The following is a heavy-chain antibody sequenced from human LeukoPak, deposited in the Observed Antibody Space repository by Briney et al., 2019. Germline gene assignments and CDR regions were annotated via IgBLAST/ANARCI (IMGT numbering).Heavy chain of an antibody. D-gene: IGHD3-10*01. J-gene: IGHJ4*02. Sequence: PSETLSLTCSVSGGSISGYYWSWIRQPPGKGLEWIGYVYSGWSTNYNPSLKSRVTISLDTSKDQFSLKLNSVTAADTAVYYCARGDHFGPGTYLDWGQGTLVTVSS. CDR2: VYSGWST. CDR3: ARGDHFGPGTYLD. CDR1: GGSISGYY. V-gene: IGHV4-59*01.